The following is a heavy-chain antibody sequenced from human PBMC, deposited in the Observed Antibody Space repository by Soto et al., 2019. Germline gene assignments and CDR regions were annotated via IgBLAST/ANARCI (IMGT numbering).Heavy chain of an antibody. V-gene: IGHV3-30-3*01. J-gene: IGHJ6*02. CDR1: GFTFSSYA. CDR2: ISYDGSNK. CDR3: ARGYYYYYRMDV. Sequence: GGSLRLSCAASGFTFSSYAMHWVRQAPGKGLEWVAVISYDGSNKYYADSVKGRFTISRDNSKNTLYLQMNSLRAEDTAVYYCARGYYYYYRMDVWGQGTTVTVSS.